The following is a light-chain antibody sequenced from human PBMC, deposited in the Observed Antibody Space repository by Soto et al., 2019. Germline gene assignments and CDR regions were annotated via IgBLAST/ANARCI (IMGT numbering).Light chain of an antibody. J-gene: IGKJ1*01. Sequence: EIVLTRSPGTLSLSPGERATLSCRASQTVSSSYLAWHQQKPGQAPRLLIYGASSRATGVPDRFSGSGSGTDFTLTIRRLEPEDFAVYYCQQYGRSPWTFGQGTKVDIK. CDR2: GAS. V-gene: IGKV3-20*01. CDR1: QTVSSSY. CDR3: QQYGRSPWT.